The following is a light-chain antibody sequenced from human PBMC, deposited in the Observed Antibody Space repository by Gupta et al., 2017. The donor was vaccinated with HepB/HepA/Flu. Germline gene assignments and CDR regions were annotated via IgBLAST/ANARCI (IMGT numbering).Light chain of an antibody. CDR3: QVWASSSDLYV. V-gene: IGLV3-21*03. J-gene: IGLJ1*01. Sequence: SYVLTQPPSVSVAPGKTASITCGGNNSGSKNVHWYQQKPGQAPVLVVFDNSDRPSGIPERFSGSNSGNTATLTISRVEAGDEADYYCQVWASSSDLYVFGTGTKVTVL. CDR2: DNS. CDR1: NSGSKN.